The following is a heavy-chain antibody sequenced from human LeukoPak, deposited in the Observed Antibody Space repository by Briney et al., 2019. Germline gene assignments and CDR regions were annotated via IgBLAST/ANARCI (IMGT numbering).Heavy chain of an antibody. V-gene: IGHV1-46*01. D-gene: IGHD2-2*02. CDR2: INPSGGSA. CDR3: ARSADCSSTSCYKLGYFQH. Sequence: ASVKVSCKASGYTFTSYYMHWVRQAPGQGLEWMGIINPSGGSASYAQKFQGRVTMTRDTSTSTVYMELSSLRSEDTAVYYCARSADCSSTSCYKLGYFQHWGQGTLVTVSS. CDR1: GYTFTSYY. J-gene: IGHJ1*01.